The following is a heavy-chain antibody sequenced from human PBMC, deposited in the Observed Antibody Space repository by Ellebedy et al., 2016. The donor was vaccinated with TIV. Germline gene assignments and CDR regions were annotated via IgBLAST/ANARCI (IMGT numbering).Heavy chain of an antibody. D-gene: IGHD1-1*01. V-gene: IGHV3-21*04. Sequence: GESLKISCAASGFSFSNYKMNWVRQSPGKGLEWVSSISSRSSYIFYADSVKGRFIISRDNAKNSLYLQMNGLRAEDTAVYYCARGGTKGEYKWGQGTRVIVSS. CDR2: ISSRSSYI. J-gene: IGHJ4*02. CDR3: ARGGTKGEYK. CDR1: GFSFSNYK.